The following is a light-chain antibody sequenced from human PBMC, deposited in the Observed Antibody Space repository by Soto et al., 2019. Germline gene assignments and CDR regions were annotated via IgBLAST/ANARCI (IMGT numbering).Light chain of an antibody. CDR3: NSYAGSNNLV. V-gene: IGLV2-8*01. J-gene: IGLJ2*01. CDR1: SSDVGGYNY. Sequence: QSVLTQPPSASGSPGQSVTISCTGTSSDVGGYNYVSWYQQHPGKAPKLMIYEVSKRPSGVPDRFSGSKSHNTASLTVTGLQAEDEADYYCNSYAGSNNLVFGGGTKVTVL. CDR2: EVS.